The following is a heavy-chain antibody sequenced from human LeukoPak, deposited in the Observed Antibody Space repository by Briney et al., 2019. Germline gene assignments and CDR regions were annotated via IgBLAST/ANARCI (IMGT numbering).Heavy chain of an antibody. V-gene: IGHV1-18*01. CDR3: ARDRRSGYYDSSKSDY. Sequence: TSVKVSCKASGYTFTSYGISWVRQAPGQGLEWMGWISAYNGNTNYAQKLQGRVTMTTDTSTSTAYMELRSLRSDDTAVYYCARDRRSGYYDSSKSDYWGQGTLVTVSS. D-gene: IGHD3-22*01. J-gene: IGHJ4*02. CDR1: GYTFTSYG. CDR2: ISAYNGNT.